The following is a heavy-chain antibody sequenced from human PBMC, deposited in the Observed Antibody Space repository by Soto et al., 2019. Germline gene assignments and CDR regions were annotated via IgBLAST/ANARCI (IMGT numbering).Heavy chain of an antibody. D-gene: IGHD4-17*01. J-gene: IGHJ5*02. CDR2: IYYSGST. V-gene: IGHV4-31*03. CDR3: ARTYGDYEDKYWFDP. Sequence: SETLSLTCTVSGGSISSGGYYWSWIRQHPGKGLEWIGYIYYSGSTYYNPSLKSRVTISVDTSKNQFSLKLSSVTAADTAVYYCARTYGDYEDKYWFDPPGQGTLVTVSS. CDR1: GGSISSGGYY.